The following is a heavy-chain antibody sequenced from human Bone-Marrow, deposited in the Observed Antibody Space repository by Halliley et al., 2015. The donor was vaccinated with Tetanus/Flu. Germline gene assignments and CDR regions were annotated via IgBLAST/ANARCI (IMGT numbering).Heavy chain of an antibody. J-gene: IGHJ4*02. Sequence: GLVKPSETLSLTCSVSGGSISSSSYYWCWVRQPPGKGLEWIGSINYSGNTYYNSSLKSRVTISVDTSKNQFSLKGSSVTAADTAVYYCARLLVGATTGNLFDYWGQGTLVTVSS. CDR3: ARLLVGATTGNLFDY. D-gene: IGHD1-26*01. CDR2: INYSGNT. CDR1: GGSISSSSYY. V-gene: IGHV4-39*01.